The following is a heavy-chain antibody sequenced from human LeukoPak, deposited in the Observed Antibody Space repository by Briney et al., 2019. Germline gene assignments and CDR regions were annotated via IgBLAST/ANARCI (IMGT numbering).Heavy chain of an antibody. CDR1: GFTFSSYA. Sequence: GGSLRLSCAASGFTFSSYAMHWVRQAPGKGLGWVAVISYDGSKKYYADSVKGRFTISRDNSKNTLYLQMNSLRAEDTAVYYCARQLSTITIFDYWGQGTLVTVSS. CDR2: ISYDGSKK. V-gene: IGHV3-30-3*01. CDR3: ARQLSTITIFDY. J-gene: IGHJ4*02. D-gene: IGHD3-3*01.